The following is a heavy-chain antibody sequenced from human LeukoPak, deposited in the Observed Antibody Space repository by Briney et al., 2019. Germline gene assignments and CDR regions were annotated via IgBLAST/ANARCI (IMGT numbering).Heavy chain of an antibody. J-gene: IGHJ5*02. CDR2: ISAYNGNT. Sequence: ASVEVSCTASGYTFTSYGISWVRQAPGQGLEWMGWISAYNGNTHYAQKLQGRVTMTTDTSTSTAYMELRSLRSDDTAVYYCARHPTYNWNDVHWFDPWGQGTLVTVSS. CDR1: GYTFTSYG. CDR3: ARHPTYNWNDVHWFDP. V-gene: IGHV1-18*01. D-gene: IGHD1-20*01.